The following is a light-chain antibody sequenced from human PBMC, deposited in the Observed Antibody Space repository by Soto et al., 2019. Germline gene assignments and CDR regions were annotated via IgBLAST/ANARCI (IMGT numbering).Light chain of an antibody. CDR3: SSYTSSSTVV. CDR1: XXDVGGYNY. J-gene: IGLJ2*01. Sequence: QSALTQPASVSGSPXXXITISCTXXXXDVGGYNYVSWYQQHPGKAPKLMIYDVSNRPSGVSNRFSGSKSGNTASLTISGLQAEDEADYYCSSYTSSSTVVFGGGTKVTVL. V-gene: IGLV2-14*01. CDR2: DVS.